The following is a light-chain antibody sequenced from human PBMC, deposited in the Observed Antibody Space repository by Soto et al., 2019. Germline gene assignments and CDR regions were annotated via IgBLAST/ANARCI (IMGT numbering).Light chain of an antibody. V-gene: IGKV4-1*01. CDR1: QSLLYTSNNKNN. CDR2: WAS. Sequence: CQDFLEGKRVESVTLNIKYRQSLLYTSNNKNNLAWYQQEPGQPPKLLIHWASNREFGVPDRFSGSGSGTDYTPSIISLQTQDVAGTYCPQYYETRSTFGQGTKVDIK. J-gene: IGKJ1*01. CDR3: PQYYETRST.